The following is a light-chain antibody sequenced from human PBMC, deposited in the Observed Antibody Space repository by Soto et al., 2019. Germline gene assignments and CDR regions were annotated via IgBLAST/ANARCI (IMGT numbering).Light chain of an antibody. CDR3: QQSYSTLTWT. CDR2: AAF. J-gene: IGKJ1*01. CDR1: QSISSY. V-gene: IGKV1-39*01. Sequence: DIQMTQSPSSLSASVGDRVTITCRASQSISSYLNWYQQKPGKAPKLLIYAAFSLQSGVPSRFSGSGSGTDFTLTISSLQPEDFATYYCQQSYSTLTWTFGQGTKVDTK.